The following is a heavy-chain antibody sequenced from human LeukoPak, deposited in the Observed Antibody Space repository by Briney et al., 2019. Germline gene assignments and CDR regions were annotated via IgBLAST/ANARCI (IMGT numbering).Heavy chain of an antibody. Sequence: PGGSLRLSCAASGFTFSSYAMSWVRQAPGKGLEWVSAIIGSGSSTCYADSVKGRFTISRDNSKNTLFLQMNSLRAEDTAVYYCAKDRAQQLVLDFWGQGTLVTVSS. CDR3: AKDRAQQLVLDF. D-gene: IGHD6-13*01. CDR1: GFTFSSYA. J-gene: IGHJ4*02. CDR2: IIGSGSST. V-gene: IGHV3-23*01.